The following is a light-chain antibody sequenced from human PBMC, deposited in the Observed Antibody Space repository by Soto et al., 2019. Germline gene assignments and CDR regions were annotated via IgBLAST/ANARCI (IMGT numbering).Light chain of an antibody. CDR1: QSVSSSY. CDR3: QQYGSSPRT. Sequence: EIVLTQSPGTLSLSPGERATLSCRASQSVSSSYLAWYQQKPGQAPRLLIYGASSRATGIPERFSGSGSGTDFTLTSSRLEPEDFAVYYCQQYGSSPRTFGQGTKVDIK. V-gene: IGKV3-20*01. CDR2: GAS. J-gene: IGKJ1*01.